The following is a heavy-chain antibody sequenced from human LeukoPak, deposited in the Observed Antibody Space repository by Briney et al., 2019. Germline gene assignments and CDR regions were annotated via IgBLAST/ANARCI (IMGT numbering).Heavy chain of an antibody. J-gene: IGHJ5*02. Sequence: SSETLSLTCAVYGGSFSGYYWSWIRQPPGKGLEWIGEINHSGSTNYNPSLKSRVTISVDTSKNQFSLKLSSVTAADTAVYYCARGGMSFGLGYCSSTSCYSSLAWFDPWGQGTLVTVSS. CDR2: INHSGST. D-gene: IGHD2-2*01. CDR1: GGSFSGYY. V-gene: IGHV4-34*01. CDR3: ARGGMSFGLGYCSSTSCYSSLAWFDP.